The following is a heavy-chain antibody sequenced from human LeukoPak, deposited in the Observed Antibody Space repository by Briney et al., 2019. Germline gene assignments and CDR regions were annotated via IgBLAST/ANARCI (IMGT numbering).Heavy chain of an antibody. J-gene: IGHJ4*02. D-gene: IGHD6-13*01. V-gene: IGHV4-39*07. CDR1: GGSISSSSYY. CDR3: ARRQGGSSWFFDY. Sequence: PSETLSLTCTVSGGSISSSSYYWGWIRQPPGKGLEWIGSIYYSGSTYYNPSLKSRVTISVDTSKNQFSLKLSSVTAADTAVYYCARRQGGSSWFFDYWGQGTLVTVSS. CDR2: IYYSGST.